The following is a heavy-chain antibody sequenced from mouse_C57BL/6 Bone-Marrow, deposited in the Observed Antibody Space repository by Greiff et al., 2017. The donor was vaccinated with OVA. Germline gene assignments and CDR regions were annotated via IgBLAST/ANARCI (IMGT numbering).Heavy chain of an antibody. CDR2: INPSNGRT. CDR1: GYTFTSYW. CDR3: ASQTARATWFAY. Sequence: QVQLKQPGADLVKPGASVKLSCKASGYTFTSYWMHWVKQRPGQGLEWIGEINPSNGRTNYNEKFTSKATLTVDKSSSTAYMQLSSLTSEDAAVYYCASQTARATWFAYWGQGTLVTVSA. V-gene: IGHV1S81*02. D-gene: IGHD3-2*01. J-gene: IGHJ3*01.